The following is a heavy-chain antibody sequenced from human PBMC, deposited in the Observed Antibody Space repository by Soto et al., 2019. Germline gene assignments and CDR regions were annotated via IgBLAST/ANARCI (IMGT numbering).Heavy chain of an antibody. Sequence: PSETLSLTCAVYGGSFSGYYWSWIRQPPGKGLEWIGEINHSGSTNYNPSLKSRVTISVDTSKNQFSLKLSSVTAADTAVYYCARGLLWFGEFVQNHPYYYYYGMDVWGQGTTVT. D-gene: IGHD3-10*01. CDR1: GGSFSGYY. J-gene: IGHJ6*02. CDR3: ARGLLWFGEFVQNHPYYYYYGMDV. V-gene: IGHV4-34*01. CDR2: INHSGST.